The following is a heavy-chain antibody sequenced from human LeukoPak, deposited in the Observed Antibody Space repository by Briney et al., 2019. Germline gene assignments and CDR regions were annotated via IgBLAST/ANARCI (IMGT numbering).Heavy chain of an antibody. D-gene: IGHD3-22*01. CDR1: GFTFSSYA. V-gene: IGHV3-23*01. CDR2: ISGSADIT. CDR3: AKDPYDSSGSRYDF. Sequence: GGSLRLSCAASGFTFSSYAMSWVRQAPGKGLEWVSAISGSADITYYADSVKGRFTISRDNSKNTLYLQVNSLRAEDTAVYYCAKDPYDSSGSRYDFWGPGTLVTVSS. J-gene: IGHJ4*02.